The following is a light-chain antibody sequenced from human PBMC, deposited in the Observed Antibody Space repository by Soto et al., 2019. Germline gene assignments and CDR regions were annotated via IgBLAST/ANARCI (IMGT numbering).Light chain of an antibody. CDR3: LQYGSSPMYT. V-gene: IGKV3-20*01. CDR1: QSVSSSY. CDR2: GAS. Sequence: EIVLTQSPGTLSLSPGERATLSCRASQSVSSSYLAWYQQKPGQAPRLLIYGASSRATGIPDRFSGSGSGTVFTLTISRLEPEDFAVYYCLQYGSSPMYTFGQGTKVEIK. J-gene: IGKJ2*01.